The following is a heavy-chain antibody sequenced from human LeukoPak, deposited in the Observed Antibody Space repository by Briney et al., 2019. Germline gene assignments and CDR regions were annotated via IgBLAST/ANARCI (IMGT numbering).Heavy chain of an antibody. V-gene: IGHV3-23*01. CDR3: AKGSVDTAMVLIAAALDY. Sequence: GGSLRLSCAASGFTFSSYAMSWVRQAPGKGLEWVSAISGSGGSTYYADSVKGRFTISRDNSKNTLYLQMNSLRAEDTAVYYCAKGSVDTAMVLIAAALDYWGQGTLVTVSS. CDR2: ISGSGGST. D-gene: IGHD5-18*01. CDR1: GFTFSSYA. J-gene: IGHJ4*02.